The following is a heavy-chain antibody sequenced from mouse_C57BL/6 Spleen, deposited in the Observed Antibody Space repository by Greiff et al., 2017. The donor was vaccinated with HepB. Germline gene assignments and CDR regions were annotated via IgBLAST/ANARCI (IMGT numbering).Heavy chain of an antibody. D-gene: IGHD1-1*01. CDR1: GFTFSSYA. CDR2: ISSGGDYI. J-gene: IGHJ1*03. V-gene: IGHV5-9-1*02. CDR3: TREGYYYGSSGYFDV. Sequence: EVKLVESGEGLVKPGGSLKLSCAASGFTFSSYAMSWVRQTPEKRLEWVAYISSGGDYIYYADTVKGRFTISRDNARNTLYLQMSSLKSEDTAMYYCTREGYYYGSSGYFDVWGTGTTVTVSS.